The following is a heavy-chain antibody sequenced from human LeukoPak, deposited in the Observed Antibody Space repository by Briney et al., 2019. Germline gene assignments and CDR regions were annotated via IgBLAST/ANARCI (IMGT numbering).Heavy chain of an antibody. Sequence: SETLSLTCTVSGGSISSYYWGWIRQPPGKGLEWIGSIYYSGSTYYNPSLKSRVTISVDTSKNQFSLKLSSVTAADTAVYHCARVLLWFGEAWFDPWGQGTLVTVSS. CDR2: IYYSGST. CDR3: ARVLLWFGEAWFDP. J-gene: IGHJ5*02. V-gene: IGHV4-39*01. CDR1: GGSISSYY. D-gene: IGHD3-10*01.